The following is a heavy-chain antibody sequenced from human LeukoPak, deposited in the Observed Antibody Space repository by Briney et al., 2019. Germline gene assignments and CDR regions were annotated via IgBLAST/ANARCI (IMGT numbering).Heavy chain of an antibody. CDR2: ISGSGGST. CDR1: GFTFSSYA. D-gene: IGHD2-15*01. V-gene: IGHV3-23*01. J-gene: IGHJ4*02. Sequence: PGGSLRLSCAASGFTFSSYAMSWVRQAPGKGLEWVSAISGSGGSTYYADPVKGRFTISRDNSKNTLYLQMNSLRAEDTAVYYCAKDGDIVVVVAATPSYFDYWGQGTLVTVSS. CDR3: AKDGDIVVVVAATPSYFDY.